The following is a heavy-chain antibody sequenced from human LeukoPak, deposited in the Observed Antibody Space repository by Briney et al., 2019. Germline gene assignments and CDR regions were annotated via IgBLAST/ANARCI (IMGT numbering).Heavy chain of an antibody. Sequence: YYWSWIRQPPGKGLEWIGEINHSGSTNYNPSLKSRVTISVDTSKNQFSLKLSSVTAADTAVYYCASLYDSSGYRYWGQGTLVTVSS. V-gene: IGHV4-34*01. CDR1: YY. CDR2: INHSGST. CDR3: ASLYDSSGYRY. D-gene: IGHD3-22*01. J-gene: IGHJ4*02.